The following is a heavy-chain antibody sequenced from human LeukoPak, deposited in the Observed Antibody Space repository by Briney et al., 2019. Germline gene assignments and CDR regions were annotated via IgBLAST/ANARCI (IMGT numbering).Heavy chain of an antibody. CDR3: ARDVLRYFVGNGMDV. CDR2: IYYSGST. Sequence: SETLSLTCTVSGGSISSYYWSWIRQPPGKGLEWIGYIYYSGSTNYNPSLKSRVTISVDTSKNQFSLKLSSVTAADTAVYYCARDVLRYFVGNGMDVWGQGTTVTVSS. D-gene: IGHD3-9*01. V-gene: IGHV4-59*12. J-gene: IGHJ6*02. CDR1: GGSISSYY.